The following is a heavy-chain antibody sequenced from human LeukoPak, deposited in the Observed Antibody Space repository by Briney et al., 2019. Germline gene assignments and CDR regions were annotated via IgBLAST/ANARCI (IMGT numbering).Heavy chain of an antibody. J-gene: IGHJ4*02. CDR2: IYSSGST. V-gene: IGHV4-4*07. CDR3: ARGGKATVVTM. CDR1: GGSLNSYY. D-gene: IGHD4-23*01. Sequence: SETLSLTCTVSGGSLNSYYWSWLRQPAGKGLEWIGRIYSSGSTNYNPSLKSRVSMSVDTSKNQFSLKLTSVTAADTAVYYCARGGKATVVTMWGQGILVTVSS.